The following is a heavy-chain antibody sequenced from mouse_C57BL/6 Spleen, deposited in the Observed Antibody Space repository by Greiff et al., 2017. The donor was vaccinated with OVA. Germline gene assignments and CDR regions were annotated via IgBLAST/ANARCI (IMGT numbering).Heavy chain of an antibody. CDR2: ISDGGSYT. Sequence: EVKLVESGGGLVKPGGSLKLSCAASGFTFSSYAMSWVRQTPEKRLEWVATISDGGSYTYYPDNVKGRFTISRDNAKNNLYLQMSHLTSEDTAMDYYARGTTVIDYAMGYWGQGTSVTVSS. CDR3: ARGTTVIDYAMGY. D-gene: IGHD1-1*01. V-gene: IGHV5-4*03. J-gene: IGHJ4*01. CDR1: GFTFSSYA.